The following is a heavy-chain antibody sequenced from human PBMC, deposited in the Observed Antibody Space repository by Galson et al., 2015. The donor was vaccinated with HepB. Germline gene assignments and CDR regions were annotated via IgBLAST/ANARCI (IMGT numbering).Heavy chain of an antibody. Sequence: SVKVSCKASGGSFSKYAFNWVRKAPGQGLEWMGRSIPVSGTTIYVQQFPDRLTITADKSTGTVYMELRSVTSDDTSVYFCSGTFFGDMIMSHYYYYMDVWGNGTTVIVSS. J-gene: IGHJ6*03. CDR3: SGTFFGDMIMSHYYYYMDV. D-gene: IGHD1-14*01. V-gene: IGHV1-69*06. CDR2: SIPVSGTT. CDR1: GGSFSKYA.